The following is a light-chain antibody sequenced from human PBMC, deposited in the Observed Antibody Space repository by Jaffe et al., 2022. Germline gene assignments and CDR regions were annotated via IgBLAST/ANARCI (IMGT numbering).Light chain of an antibody. Sequence: EVVLTQSPGTLSLSPGERVTLSCRASQSVATSLAWYRHNPGQTPRLLIYDASTRAAGIPDRFRGTGSGTDFTLTISRLEPEDFAVYYCQQYGSAPATFGGGTKVDIK. CDR3: QQYGSAPAT. CDR2: DAS. CDR1: QSVATS. J-gene: IGKJ4*01. V-gene: IGKV3-20*01.